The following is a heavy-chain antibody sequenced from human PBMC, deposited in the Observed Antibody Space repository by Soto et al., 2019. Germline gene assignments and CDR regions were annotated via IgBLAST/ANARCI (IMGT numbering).Heavy chain of an antibody. CDR2: FFIGGNT. CDR3: ARGRYGIAVAGTVDY. Sequence: SETLSLTCTVSGGSMSSSSTYYWGWMRQPPGKGLEWIASFFIGGNTYYNPSVKSRVTISVDTSKNQFSLKLSSVTAADTAVYYCARGRYGIAVAGTVDYWGQGTLVTVSS. J-gene: IGHJ4*02. D-gene: IGHD6-19*01. CDR1: GGSMSSSSTYY. V-gene: IGHV4-39*01.